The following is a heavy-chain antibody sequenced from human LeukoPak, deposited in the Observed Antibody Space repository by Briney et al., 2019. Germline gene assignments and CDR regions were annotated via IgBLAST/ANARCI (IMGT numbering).Heavy chain of an antibody. CDR3: AREARGEYSSYDFLDY. Sequence: GGSLRLSCAASGFTFSSYSMNWVRQAPGKGLEWVSSISSSSSYIYYADSVKGRFTISRDNAKNSLYLQMNSLRAEDTAVYYCAREARGEYSSYDFLDYWGQGTLVTVSS. V-gene: IGHV3-21*01. CDR2: ISSSSSYI. D-gene: IGHD5-12*01. CDR1: GFTFSSYS. J-gene: IGHJ4*02.